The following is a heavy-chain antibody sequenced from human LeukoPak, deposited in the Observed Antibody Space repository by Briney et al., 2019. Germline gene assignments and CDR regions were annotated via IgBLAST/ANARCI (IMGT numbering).Heavy chain of an antibody. Sequence: ASVKVSCKASGYTFTGYYMHWVRQAPGQGLEWMGWINPNSGGTNYAQKFQGRVTMTRDTSISTAYMELSRLRSDDTAVYYCARDQYYDSSGYYYDYFDYWGQGTLVTVSS. J-gene: IGHJ4*02. V-gene: IGHV1-2*02. CDR2: INPNSGGT. CDR3: ARDQYYDSSGYYYDYFDY. CDR1: GYTFTGYY. D-gene: IGHD3-22*01.